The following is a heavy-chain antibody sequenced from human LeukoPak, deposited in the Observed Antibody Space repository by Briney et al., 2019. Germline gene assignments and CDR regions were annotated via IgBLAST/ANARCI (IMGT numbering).Heavy chain of an antibody. V-gene: IGHV1-18*01. CDR3: ARDLGLRHAFDI. D-gene: IGHD3-16*01. Sequence: ASVKGSCKASGYTFTSYGISWVREAPGQGLEWMGWISAYNGNTNYAQKLQGRVTMTTDTSTSTAYMELRSLRSDDTAVYYCARDLGLRHAFDIWGQGTMVTVSS. CDR2: ISAYNGNT. CDR1: GYTFTSYG. J-gene: IGHJ3*02.